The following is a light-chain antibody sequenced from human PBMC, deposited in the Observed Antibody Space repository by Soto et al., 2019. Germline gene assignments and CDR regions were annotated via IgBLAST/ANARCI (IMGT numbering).Light chain of an antibody. V-gene: IGKV3-20*01. CDR1: QSVSSSY. CDR2: GAS. J-gene: IGKJ4*01. Sequence: EIVLTQSPGTLSLSPGERATLSCRASQSVSSSYLAWYHQKPGQAPRLLIYGASTRATGIPDRFSGSGSGTDFTLNISRLEPEDFAVYFCQYYGSSPRTFGGGTKVEIK. CDR3: QYYGSSPRT.